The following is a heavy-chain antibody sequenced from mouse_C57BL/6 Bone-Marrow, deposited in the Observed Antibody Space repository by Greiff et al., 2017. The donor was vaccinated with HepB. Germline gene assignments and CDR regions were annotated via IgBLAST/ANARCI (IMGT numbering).Heavy chain of an antibody. V-gene: IGHV14-2*01. Sequence: VQLQQSGAELVKPGASVKLSCTASGFNIKDYYMHWVKQRTEQGLEWIGRIDPEDGETKYAPKFQGKATITADTSSNTAYLQLSSLTSEDTAVYYCARPPHEDYYCSSYPYYYARDHWGQGTSVPVPS. CDR1: GFNIKDYY. D-gene: IGHD1-1*01. CDR2: IDPEDGET. J-gene: IGHJ4*01. CDR3: ARPPHEDYYCSSYPYYYARDH.